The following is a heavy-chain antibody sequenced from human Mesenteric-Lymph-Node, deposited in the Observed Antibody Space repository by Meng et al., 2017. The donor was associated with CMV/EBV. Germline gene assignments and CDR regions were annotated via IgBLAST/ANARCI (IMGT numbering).Heavy chain of an antibody. D-gene: IGHD4-23*01. V-gene: IGHV4-34*01. J-gene: IGHJ4*02. CDR2: INHSGST. CDR1: GGSFSGYY. CDR3: ARHQRWLKSEGGFNY. Sequence: HVQLQEWGAGLLKPSATLSLTCAVYGGSFSGYYWSWIRQPPGKGLEWIGEINHSGSTNYNPSLKSRVTISVDTSKNQFSLKLSSVTAADTAVYYCARHQRWLKSEGGFNYWGQGTLVTVSS.